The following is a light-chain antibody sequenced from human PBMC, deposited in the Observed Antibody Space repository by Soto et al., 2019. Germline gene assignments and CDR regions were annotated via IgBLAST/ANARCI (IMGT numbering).Light chain of an antibody. J-gene: IGLJ2*01. V-gene: IGLV1-44*01. CDR1: SSKIGSNT. CDR2: SNN. Sequence: QLVLTQPPSASGTPGQRVTISCSGSSSKIGSNTVNWYQQLPGKAPKLLIYSNNQRPSGVPDRFSGSKSGTSASLAISGLQAEDEADYYCAAWDDSLHGVVFGGGTKLTVL. CDR3: AAWDDSLHGVV.